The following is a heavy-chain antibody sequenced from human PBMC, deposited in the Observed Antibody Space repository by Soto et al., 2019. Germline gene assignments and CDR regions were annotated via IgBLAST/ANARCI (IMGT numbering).Heavy chain of an antibody. D-gene: IGHD5-18*01. V-gene: IGHV1-69*13. J-gene: IGHJ4*02. CDR1: GGTFRSYA. CDR2: IIPIFGTA. Sequence: ASVKVSCKASGGTFRSYAISWVRQAPGQGLEWMGGIIPIFGTANYAQKFQGRVTITADESTSTAYMELSSLRSEDTAVYYCARDKLDTAMVTVLDYWGQGTLVTVSS. CDR3: ARDKLDTAMVTVLDY.